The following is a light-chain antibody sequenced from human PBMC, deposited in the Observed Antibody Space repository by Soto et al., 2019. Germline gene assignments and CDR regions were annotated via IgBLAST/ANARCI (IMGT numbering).Light chain of an antibody. V-gene: IGLV1-47*01. Sequence: QSVLTQPPSASGTPGQRVTISCSGSSSNIGSNYVYWYQQLPGTAPKLLIYRNNQRPSGVPDRFSGSKSGTSASLAISGLRSADEADYYCAAWDDSLSGPVFGGGTQLTV. CDR3: AAWDDSLSGPV. CDR2: RNN. CDR1: SSNIGSNY. J-gene: IGLJ7*01.